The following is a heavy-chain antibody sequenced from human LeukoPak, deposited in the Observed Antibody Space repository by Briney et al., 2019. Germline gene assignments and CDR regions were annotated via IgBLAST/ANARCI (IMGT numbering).Heavy chain of an antibody. D-gene: IGHD2-2*01. CDR3: ARDDCSSISCYHNWFDP. Sequence: GGSLRLSCAASGFTFSSYWMSWVRQAPGRGLEWVANIKQDGSEKYYVDSVKGRFTISRDNAKNSLYLQMNSLRAEDTAVYYCARDDCSSISCYHNWFDPRGQGTLVTVSS. J-gene: IGHJ5*02. CDR1: GFTFSSYW. CDR2: IKQDGSEK. V-gene: IGHV3-7*01.